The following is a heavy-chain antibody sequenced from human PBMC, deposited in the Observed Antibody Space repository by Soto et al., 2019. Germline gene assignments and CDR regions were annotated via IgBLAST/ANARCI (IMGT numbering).Heavy chain of an antibody. J-gene: IGHJ6*03. CDR2: INPGSGNT. Sequence: GASVKVSCKASGYTSINYGMHWVRQAPGQRLEWMGWINPGSGNTKYSQKFQGRITMTRDTSMSTAYMELSRLRSDDTAVYYCARDRYSSSPNYYYYYYMDVWGKGTTVTVSS. CDR1: GYTSINYG. CDR3: ARDRYSSSPNYYYYYYMDV. V-gene: IGHV1-3*01. D-gene: IGHD4-4*01.